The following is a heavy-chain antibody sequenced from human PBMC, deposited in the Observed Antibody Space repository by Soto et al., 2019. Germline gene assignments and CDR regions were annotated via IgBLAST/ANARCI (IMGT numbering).Heavy chain of an antibody. J-gene: IGHJ4*02. CDR2: ISSSSSTI. CDR3: ARARCGSGTSCPPSYYFDY. V-gene: IGHV3-48*02. CDR1: GFTFSSYS. D-gene: IGHD2-2*01. Sequence: PGGSLRLSCAASGFTFSSYSMNWVRQAPGKGLEWVSYISSSSSTIYYADSVKGRFTISRDNAKNSLYLQMNSLRDEDTAVYYCARARCGSGTSCPPSYYFDYWGQGTLVTVSS.